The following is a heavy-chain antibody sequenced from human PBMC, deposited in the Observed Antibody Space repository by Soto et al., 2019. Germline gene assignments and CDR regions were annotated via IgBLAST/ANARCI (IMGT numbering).Heavy chain of an antibody. D-gene: IGHD6-25*01. CDR3: TIDASRYGSARDRYDP. J-gene: IGHJ2*01. V-gene: IGHV3-21*01. CDR1: GFTFRSFT. Sequence: PGWSLRLSCAASGFTFRSFTMNWVRQAPGKGLEWVSTISSNSAYIYYTDALRGRFTISRDNAKNSLHLQMKSLRAEDTAVYYCTIDASRYGSARDRYDPRARGTLVPGSS. CDR2: ISSNSAYI.